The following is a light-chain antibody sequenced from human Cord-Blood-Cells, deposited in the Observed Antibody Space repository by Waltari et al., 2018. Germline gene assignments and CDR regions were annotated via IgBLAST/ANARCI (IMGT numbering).Light chain of an antibody. CDR2: LNSDGSH. CDR3: QTWGTGIEWV. CDR1: SGHSSYA. Sequence: QLVLTQSPSASASLGASVKLTCTLSSGHSSYAIAWPQQQPEKGPRYLMKLNSDGSHSKGDGIPDRFSGSSSGAERYLTISSLQSEDEADYYCQTWGTGIEWVFGGGTKLTVL. J-gene: IGLJ3*02. V-gene: IGLV4-69*01.